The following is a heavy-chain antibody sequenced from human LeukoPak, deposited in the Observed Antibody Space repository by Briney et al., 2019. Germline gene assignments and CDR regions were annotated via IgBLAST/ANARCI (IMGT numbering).Heavy chain of an antibody. CDR1: GGSMSSPSFY. CDR3: ASMSRGVILGPNYYSYYMDV. D-gene: IGHD3-10*01. CDR2: IYYSGST. Sequence: PSETLSLTCSVSGGSMSSPSFYGAWIRQPPGKGLEWIGNIYYSGSTYYNPSLQSRVTISVDTSKNQFSLKLTSVTAADKAVYYCASMSRGVILGPNYYSYYMDVWGKGATVIVSS. J-gene: IGHJ6*03. V-gene: IGHV4-39*01.